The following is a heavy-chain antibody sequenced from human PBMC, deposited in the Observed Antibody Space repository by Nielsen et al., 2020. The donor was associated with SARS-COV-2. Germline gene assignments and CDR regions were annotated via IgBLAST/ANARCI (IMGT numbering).Heavy chain of an antibody. J-gene: IGHJ4*02. Sequence: GESLKISCAASGFTFSDHYMTWIRQTPGKGLEWISYITNTGAEYYADSVKGRFTISRDNAKNSLFLQMSRLRAEDTAVYYCARSKLRFLEWLRPDYFDSWGLGTLVTVSS. V-gene: IGHV3-69-1*01. CDR3: ARSKLRFLEWLRPDYFDS. D-gene: IGHD3-3*01. CDR1: GFTFSDHY. CDR2: ITNTGAE.